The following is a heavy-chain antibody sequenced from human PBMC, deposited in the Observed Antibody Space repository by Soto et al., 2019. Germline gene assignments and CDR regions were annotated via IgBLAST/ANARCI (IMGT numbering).Heavy chain of an antibody. CDR3: ARDDDYYGSWSHYGMDV. V-gene: IGHV3-21*01. D-gene: IGHD3-10*01. J-gene: IGHJ6*02. CDR2: ISSSSSYI. Sequence: EVQLVESGGGLVKPGGSLRLSCAASGFTFSSYSMNWVRQAPGKGLEWVSSISSSSSYIYYADSVKGRFTISRDNAKNSLYLQMNSLRAEDTAVYYCARDDDYYGSWSHYGMDVWGQGTTVTVSS. CDR1: GFTFSSYS.